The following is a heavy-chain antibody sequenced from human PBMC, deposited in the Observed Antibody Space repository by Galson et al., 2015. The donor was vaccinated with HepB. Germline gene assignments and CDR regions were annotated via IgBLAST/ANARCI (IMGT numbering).Heavy chain of an antibody. J-gene: IGHJ4*02. CDR2: IDWDDDK. CDR1: GFSLSTSGMR. V-gene: IGHV2-70*04. CDR3: AQMSSGWYIFDY. Sequence: PALVKPTQTLTLTCTFSGFSLSTSGMRVSWIRQPPGKALEWLARIDWDDDKFYNTSLKTRLTISKDTSRNLVVLTMTNMDPVDTATYYCAQMSSGWYIFDYWCQGTLVTVSS. D-gene: IGHD6-19*01.